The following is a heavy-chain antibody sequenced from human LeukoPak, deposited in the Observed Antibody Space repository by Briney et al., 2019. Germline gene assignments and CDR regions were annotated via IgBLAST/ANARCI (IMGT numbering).Heavy chain of an antibody. CDR2: IYTSGST. J-gene: IGHJ6*03. V-gene: IGHV4-61*02. Sequence: SETLSLTCSVSGASISSGSYYWSWIRQPAGKGLEWIGRIYTSGSTNYNPSLQSRVTISVDTSKNQFSLKLSSVTAADTAVYYCARGFGYSYGYYYYYMDVWGKGTTVTISS. CDR1: GASISSGSYY. D-gene: IGHD5-18*01. CDR3: ARGFGYSYGYYYYYMDV.